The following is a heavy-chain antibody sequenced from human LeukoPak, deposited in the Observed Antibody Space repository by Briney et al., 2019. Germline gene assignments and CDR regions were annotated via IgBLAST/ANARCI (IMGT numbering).Heavy chain of an antibody. V-gene: IGHV1-69*06. CDR1: GGTFSSYA. CDR2: IIPIFGTA. J-gene: IGHJ6*02. D-gene: IGHD3-16*01. CDR3: ATFWAYYGMDV. Sequence: SVKVSCTASGGTFSSYAISWVRQAPGQGLEWMGGIIPIFGTANYAQKFQGRVTMTEDTSTDTAYMELSSLRSEDTAVYYCATFWAYYGMDVWGQGTTVTVSS.